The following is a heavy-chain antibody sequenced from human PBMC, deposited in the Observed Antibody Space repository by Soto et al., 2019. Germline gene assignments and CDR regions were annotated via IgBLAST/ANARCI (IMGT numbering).Heavy chain of an antibody. CDR3: ARGMTPPGAPAWYYFDS. D-gene: IGHD2-8*02. CDR2: FSLSGTT. CDR1: GSSITGISY. J-gene: IGHJ4*02. Sequence: SLTCTVSGSSITGISYWSLIRQPALKGLEWIGRFSLSGTTNYNPSLRSRVTMSADVSKNQFSLRLTSVTAADTALYYCARGMTPPGAPAWYYFDSWGQGTLVTVSS. V-gene: IGHV4-61*02.